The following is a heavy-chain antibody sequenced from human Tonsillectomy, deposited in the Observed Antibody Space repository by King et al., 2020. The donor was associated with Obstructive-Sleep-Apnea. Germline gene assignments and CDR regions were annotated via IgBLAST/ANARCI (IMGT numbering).Heavy chain of an antibody. J-gene: IGHJ6*02. CDR3: ARGHAVSWYAGTQGQYAIDV. CDR1: GFNFRTYA. CDR2: ITSVGTNK. Sequence: VQLVEAGGGVVQPGKSLRLSCAASGFNFRTYAMHWVRQAPGKGPEWVSFITSVGTNKYYTDSVKGRVSFSRDNSKNTMGLQMSILRAEDTAVYYCARGHAVSWYAGTQGQYAIDVWGQGTTVIVSS. D-gene: IGHD6-13*01. V-gene: IGHV3-30*10.